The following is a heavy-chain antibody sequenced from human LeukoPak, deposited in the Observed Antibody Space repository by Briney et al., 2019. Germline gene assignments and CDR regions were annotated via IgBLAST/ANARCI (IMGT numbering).Heavy chain of an antibody. Sequence: SETLSLTCAVSGGSISSSNWWSWVRQPPGKGLEWIGEIYHSGSNNYNPSLKSRVTISVDKSKNQFSLKLSSVTAADTAVYYCASTGGYDFWSGYPLNWFDPWGQGTLVTVSS. V-gene: IGHV4-4*02. J-gene: IGHJ5*02. CDR2: IYHSGSN. CDR1: GGSISSSNW. D-gene: IGHD3-3*01. CDR3: ASTGGYDFWSGYPLNWFDP.